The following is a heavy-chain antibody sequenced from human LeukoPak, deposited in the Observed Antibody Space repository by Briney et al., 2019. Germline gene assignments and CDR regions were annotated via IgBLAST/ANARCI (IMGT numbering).Heavy chain of an antibody. J-gene: IGHJ5*02. V-gene: IGHV4-61*01. CDR3: ARGRIFMVRGVSRAPNWFDP. CDR2: IYYSGST. CDR1: GGSVSSGSYY. D-gene: IGHD3-10*01. Sequence: SETLSLTCTVSGGSVSSGSYYWSWIRPPPGKGQGWIGYIYYSGSTNYNPSLKSRVTISVDTSKNQFSLKLSCVTPADTAVYYCARGRIFMVRGVSRAPNWFDPWGQGTLVTVSS.